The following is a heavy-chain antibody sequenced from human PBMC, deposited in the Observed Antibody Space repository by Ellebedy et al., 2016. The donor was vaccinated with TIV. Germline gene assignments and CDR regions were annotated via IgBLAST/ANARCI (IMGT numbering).Heavy chain of an antibody. D-gene: IGHD4-23*01. CDR2: ISTYNGNT. V-gene: IGHV1-18*01. Sequence: ASVKVSXXPSGYTFSAYGISWVRQAPGQGLEWMGWISTYNGNTDYAQKFQGRVTLTTDTSTSTAYMELRSLRSDDTAVYYCARVPMPGKADYWGQGTLVTVSP. CDR3: ARVPMPGKADY. CDR1: GYTFSAYG. J-gene: IGHJ4*02.